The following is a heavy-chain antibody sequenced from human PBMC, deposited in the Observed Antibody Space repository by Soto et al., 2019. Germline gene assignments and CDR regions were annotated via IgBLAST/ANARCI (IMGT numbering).Heavy chain of an antibody. D-gene: IGHD5-12*01. J-gene: IGHJ4*02. CDR3: AREWREMATIWHYYFDY. CDR1: GGSVSSGSYY. Sequence: SETLSLTCTVSGGSVSSGSYYWSWIRQPPGKGLEWIGYIYYSGSTNYNPSLKSRVTISVDTSKNQFSLKLSSVTAADTAVYYCAREWREMATIWHYYFDYWGQGTLDTVSS. V-gene: IGHV4-61*01. CDR2: IYYSGST.